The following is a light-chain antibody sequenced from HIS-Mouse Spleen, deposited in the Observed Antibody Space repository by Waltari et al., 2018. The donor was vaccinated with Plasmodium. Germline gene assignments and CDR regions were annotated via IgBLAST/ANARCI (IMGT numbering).Light chain of an antibody. CDR1: SSDVGGYNY. CDR2: EVS. J-gene: IGLJ2*01. CDR3: SSYAGSNNLV. V-gene: IGLV2-8*01. Sequence: QSALTQPPSASGSPGQSVTIPCTGTSSDVGGYNYVSWYQPHPGKAPNLMIYEVSKRPSGVPDRFSGSKSGNTASLTVSGLQAEDEADYYCSSYAGSNNLVFGGGTKLTVL.